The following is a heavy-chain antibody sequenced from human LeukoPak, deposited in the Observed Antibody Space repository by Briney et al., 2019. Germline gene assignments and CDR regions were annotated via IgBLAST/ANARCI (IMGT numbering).Heavy chain of an antibody. CDR3: ARLGADYGDYVDY. D-gene: IGHD4-17*01. CDR1: GGSISSYY. V-gene: IGHV4-59*08. CDR2: TYYSGST. J-gene: IGHJ4*02. Sequence: SETLSLTCTVSGGSISSYYWSWIRQPPGKGLEWIGYTYYSGSTNYNPSLKSRVTISVDTSKNQFSLKLSSVTAADTAVYYCARLGADYGDYVDYWGQGTLVTVSS.